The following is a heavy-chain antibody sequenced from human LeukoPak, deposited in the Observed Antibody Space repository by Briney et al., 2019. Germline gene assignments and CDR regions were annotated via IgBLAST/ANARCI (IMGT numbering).Heavy chain of an antibody. D-gene: IGHD6-19*01. V-gene: IGHV4-59*01. Sequence: SETLSLTCTVSGGSISSYYWSWIRQPPGKGLEWIGYIYYSGSTNYNPSLKSRVTISVDRSKNQFSLKLSSVTAADTAVYYCARAGSHSSGWHTDRILPYYFDYWGQGTLVTVSS. CDR2: IYYSGST. CDR1: GGSISSYY. J-gene: IGHJ4*02. CDR3: ARAGSHSSGWHTDRILPYYFDY.